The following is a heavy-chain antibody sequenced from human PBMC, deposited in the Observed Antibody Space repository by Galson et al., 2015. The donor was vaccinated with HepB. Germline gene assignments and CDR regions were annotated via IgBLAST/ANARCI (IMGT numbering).Heavy chain of an antibody. CDR3: AKDRLGYNLGYSDD. Sequence: SLRLSCAASGFTFRMYAMSWVRQAPGKGLECVSAISGSGDSTDYADSVKGRFTISRDNSKYTLYLQVDSLRADDTAVYYCAKDRLGYNLGYSDDWGQGTLVTVSS. CDR2: ISGSGDST. J-gene: IGHJ4*02. CDR1: GFTFRMYA. D-gene: IGHD5-24*01. V-gene: IGHV3-23*01.